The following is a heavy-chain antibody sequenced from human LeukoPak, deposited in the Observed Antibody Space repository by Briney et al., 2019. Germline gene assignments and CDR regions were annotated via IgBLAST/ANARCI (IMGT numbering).Heavy chain of an antibody. V-gene: IGHV4-34*01. J-gene: IGHJ3*02. CDR3: AREREGSSWYDNAFDI. Sequence: SETLSLTCAVYGGSFSGYYWRWMRQPPGKGLEWIGEINHSGSTNYNPSLKSRVTISVDTSKNQFSLKLSSVTAADTAVYYCAREREGSSWYDNAFDIWGQGTMVTVSS. CDR1: GGSFSGYY. CDR2: INHSGST. D-gene: IGHD6-13*01.